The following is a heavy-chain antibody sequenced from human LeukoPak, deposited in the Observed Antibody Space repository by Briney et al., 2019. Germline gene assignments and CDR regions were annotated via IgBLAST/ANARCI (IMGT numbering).Heavy chain of an antibody. CDR1: GGSISSYY. J-gene: IGHJ6*03. CDR3: ARASWLSNYYYYYYMDV. CDR2: IYYSGST. D-gene: IGHD3-22*01. Sequence: SETLSLTCTVSGGSISSYYWSWIRQPPGKGLEWIGYIYYSGSTNYNPSLKSRVTISVDTSKNQFSLKLSSVTAADTGVYYCARASWLSNYYYYYYMDVWGKGTTVTVSS. V-gene: IGHV4-59*01.